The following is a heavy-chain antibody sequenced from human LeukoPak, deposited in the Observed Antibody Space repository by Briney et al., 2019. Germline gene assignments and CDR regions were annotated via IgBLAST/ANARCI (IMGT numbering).Heavy chain of an antibody. CDR1: GFTFDDYA. CDR2: ISWNSGSI. D-gene: IGHD1-26*01. J-gene: IGHJ4*02. Sequence: PGRSLRLSCAASGFTFDDYAMHWVRQAPGKGLEWVSGISWNSGSIGYADSVKGRFTISRDNAKNSLYLQMNSLRAEDTAVYYCARDSGSYYYWGQGTLVTVSS. CDR3: ARDSGSYYY. V-gene: IGHV3-9*01.